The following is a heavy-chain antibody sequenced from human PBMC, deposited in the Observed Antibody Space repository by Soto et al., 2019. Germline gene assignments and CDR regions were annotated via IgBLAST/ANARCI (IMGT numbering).Heavy chain of an antibody. D-gene: IGHD3-9*01. J-gene: IGHJ6*02. CDR2: IYYSGST. V-gene: IGHV4-39*01. CDR3: ARLRDSRYFDWAFSGMDV. CDR1: GGSISSSSYY. Sequence: SETLSLTCTVSGGSISSSSYYWGWIRQPPGKGLEWIGSIYYSGSTYYNPSLKSRVTISVDTSKNQFSLKLSSVTAADTAVYYCARLRDSRYFDWAFSGMDVWGQGTTVTVSS.